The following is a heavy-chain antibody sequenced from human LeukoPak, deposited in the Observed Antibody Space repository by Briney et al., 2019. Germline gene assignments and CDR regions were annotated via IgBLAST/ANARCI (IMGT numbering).Heavy chain of an antibody. J-gene: IGHJ4*02. CDR3: ARVRTGYCSSTSCPRNFDY. CDR1: GCTFTSYG. V-gene: IGHV1-18*04. CDR2: ISTYNGNT. D-gene: IGHD2-2*01. Sequence: ASVKVSCKASGCTFTSYGISWVRQAPGQGLEWMGWISTYNGNTNYAQKLQGRVTMTTDTSTSTAYMELRSLRSDDTAVYYCARVRTGYCSSTSCPRNFDYWGQGTLVTVSS.